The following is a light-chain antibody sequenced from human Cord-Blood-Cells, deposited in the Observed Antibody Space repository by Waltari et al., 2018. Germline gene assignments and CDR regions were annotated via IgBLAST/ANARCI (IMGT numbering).Light chain of an antibody. J-gene: IGKJ1*01. CDR2: DAS. V-gene: IGKV1-5*01. Sequence: DIQMTQSPSTLSASVGDRVTITCRASQSISSWLDWYQQKPGKAPKLLIYDASSLESGVPARVSGSGSGTEFTLTISSLQPDDFATYYCQQYNSYSGTFGQGTKVEIK. CDR3: QQYNSYSGT. CDR1: QSISSW.